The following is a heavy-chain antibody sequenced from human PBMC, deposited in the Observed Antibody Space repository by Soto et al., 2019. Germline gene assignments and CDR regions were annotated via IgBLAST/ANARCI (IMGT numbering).Heavy chain of an antibody. J-gene: IGHJ3*02. V-gene: IGHV3-7*04. Sequence: TGGSLRLSCAASGFTFTRYSMNWVRQAPGRGLEWVANIKGDGSEKYFVDSVKGRFTISRDNAKNSLYMQMNSLRAEDTAVYYCARGAGSYFRRVVGAFDIWGQGTMVTVSS. D-gene: IGHD3-10*01. CDR3: ARGAGSYFRRVVGAFDI. CDR2: IKGDGSEK. CDR1: GFTFTRYS.